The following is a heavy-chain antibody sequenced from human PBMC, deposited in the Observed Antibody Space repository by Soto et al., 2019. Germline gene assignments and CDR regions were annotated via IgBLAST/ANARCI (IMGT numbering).Heavy chain of an antibody. CDR2: IYYSGST. J-gene: IGHJ5*02. Sequence: SETLSLTCTVSGGSISSGGYYWSWIRQHPGKGLEWIGYIYYSGSTYYNPSLKSRVTISVDTSKNQFSLKLSSVTAADTAVYYCARDTPNYCSSTSCYFFDPWGQGTLVTVSS. V-gene: IGHV4-31*03. CDR3: ARDTPNYCSSTSCYFFDP. CDR1: GGSISSGGYY. D-gene: IGHD2-2*01.